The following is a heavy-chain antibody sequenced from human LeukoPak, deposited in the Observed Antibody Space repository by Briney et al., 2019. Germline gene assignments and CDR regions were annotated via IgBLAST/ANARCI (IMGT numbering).Heavy chain of an antibody. V-gene: IGHV4-38-2*02. CDR1: GYSISSGYY. Sequence: SETLSLTCTVSGYSISSGYYWGWIRQPPGKGLEWIGSIYHSGRTFYNPSLKSRVTISVDTSKNQFSLKLTSVTAADTAVYYCAREVGWLHPEGSFDFWGQGTMVTVSS. D-gene: IGHD5-12*01. J-gene: IGHJ3*01. CDR2: IYHSGRT. CDR3: AREVGWLHPEGSFDF.